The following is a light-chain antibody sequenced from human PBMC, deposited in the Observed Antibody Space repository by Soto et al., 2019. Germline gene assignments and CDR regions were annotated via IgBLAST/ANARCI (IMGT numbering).Light chain of an antibody. CDR2: QDT. CDR1: KLGAKY. J-gene: IGLJ2*01. Sequence: SYELTQPPSMSVSPGQTATIACSGDKLGAKYVCWYQQKSGESPILVIYQDTKRPSGIPERFSGSNSGSTATLTISGTQSIDEADYYCQAWDGGTVVFGGGTQLTVL. CDR3: QAWDGGTVV. V-gene: IGLV3-1*01.